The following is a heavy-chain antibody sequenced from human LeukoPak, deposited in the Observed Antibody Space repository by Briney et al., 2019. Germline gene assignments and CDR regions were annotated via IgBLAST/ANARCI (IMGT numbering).Heavy chain of an antibody. CDR3: ARHAEYNSGWHFYLDH. D-gene: IGHD6-19*01. J-gene: IGHJ4*02. CDR1: GGSISSGDYY. CDR2: VHNVGST. Sequence: PSETLSLTCTVSGGSISSGDYYWSWIRQSPGKGLEWIGSVHNVGSTYYNLSLRSRVTMSIDTSKNQFSLRLNSVTAADTAVYYCARHAEYNSGWHFYLDHWGQGILVTVSS. V-gene: IGHV4-39*01.